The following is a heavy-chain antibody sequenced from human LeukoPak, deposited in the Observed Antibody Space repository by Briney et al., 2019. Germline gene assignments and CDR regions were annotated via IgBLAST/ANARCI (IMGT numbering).Heavy chain of an antibody. D-gene: IGHD4-17*01. J-gene: IGHJ4*02. V-gene: IGHV6-1*01. CDR3: ARWTTVARAFDF. Sequence: QTLSLTCGISGDSVSSNSAAWNWIRQSPSRGLEWLGRTYYRSKWYYDYAGSVKSRITINPDTSKNQFSLQLNSVTATDTGVYYCARWTTVARAFDFWGQGTLVTVSS. CDR1: GDSVSSNSAA. CDR2: TYYRSKWYY.